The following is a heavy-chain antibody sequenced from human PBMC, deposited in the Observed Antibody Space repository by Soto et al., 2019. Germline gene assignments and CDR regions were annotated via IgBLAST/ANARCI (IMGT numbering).Heavy chain of an antibody. D-gene: IGHD3-10*01. J-gene: IGHJ4*02. V-gene: IGHV3-23*01. CDR2: ISGSGGST. Sequence: GGSLRLSCAASGFTFSSYAMSWVRQAPGKGLEWVSAISGSGGSTYYADSVKGRFTISRDNSKNTLYLQMNSLRAEDTAVYYCAKDLLLWFGGSNDYWGQGTLVTVSS. CDR1: GFTFSSYA. CDR3: AKDLLLWFGGSNDY.